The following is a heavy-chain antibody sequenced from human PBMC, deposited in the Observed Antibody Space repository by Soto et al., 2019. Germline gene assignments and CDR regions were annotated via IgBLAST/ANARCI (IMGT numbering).Heavy chain of an antibody. J-gene: IGHJ4*02. CDR3: ARVPDY. D-gene: IGHD2-2*01. Sequence: SETLSLTCVVSGGSISSGGYSWSWIRQPPGKGLEWIGYMYHSGSTYYNPSLKSRVTISIDRSKNQFSLKLSSVTAAETAVYYCARVPDYWGQGVLVSVSS. V-gene: IGHV4-30-2*01. CDR2: MYHSGST. CDR1: GGSISSGGYS.